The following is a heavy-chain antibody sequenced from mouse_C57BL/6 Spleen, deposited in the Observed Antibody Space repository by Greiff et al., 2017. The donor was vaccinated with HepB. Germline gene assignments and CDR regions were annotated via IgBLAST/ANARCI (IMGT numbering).Heavy chain of an antibody. CDR3: ARSDYGSSYDLDY. Sequence: VQLQQSGAELVKPGASVKISCKASGYAFSSYWMNWVKQRPGKGLEWIGQIYPGDGDTNYNGKFKGKATLTADKSSSTAYMQLSSLTSEDSAVYFCARSDYGSSYDLDYWGQGTTPTVSS. CDR1: GYAFSSYW. D-gene: IGHD1-1*01. J-gene: IGHJ2*01. V-gene: IGHV1-80*01. CDR2: IYPGDGDT.